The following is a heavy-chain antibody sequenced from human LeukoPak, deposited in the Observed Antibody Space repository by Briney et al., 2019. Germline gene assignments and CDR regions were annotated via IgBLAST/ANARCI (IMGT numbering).Heavy chain of an antibody. CDR3: ARDSIVVVPAAQAPGGYYYYMDV. J-gene: IGHJ6*03. Sequence: PSETLSLTCTVSGGSISSYYWGWIRQPAGKGLEWIGRIYTSGSTNYNPSLKSRVTMSVDTSKNQFSLKLSSVTAADTAVYYCARDSIVVVPAAQAPGGYYYYMDVWGKGTTVTVSS. CDR2: IYTSGST. V-gene: IGHV4-4*07. D-gene: IGHD2-2*01. CDR1: GGSISSYY.